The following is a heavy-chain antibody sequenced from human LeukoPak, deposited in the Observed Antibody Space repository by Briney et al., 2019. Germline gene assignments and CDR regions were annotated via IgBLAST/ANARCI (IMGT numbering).Heavy chain of an antibody. CDR1: GFTLDDYA. D-gene: IGHD4-17*01. J-gene: IGHJ4*02. CDR2: INSDGSST. CDR3: ARRRDDYGDLY. Sequence: PGGSLRLSCAASGFTLDDYAMHWVRQAPGEGLEWVSRINSDGSSTSYADSVKGRFTISRDNAKNTLYLQMNSLRAEDTAVYYCARRRDDYGDLYWGQGTLVTVSS. V-gene: IGHV3-74*01.